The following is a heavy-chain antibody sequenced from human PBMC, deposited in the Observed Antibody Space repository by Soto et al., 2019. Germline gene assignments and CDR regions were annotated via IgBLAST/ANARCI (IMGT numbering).Heavy chain of an antibody. Sequence: PGGSLRLSCAASGFTFSAYSFNWIRQAPGKGLQWVASISSRSSYIYYADSVRGRFTISRDNAKNSLYLQMNSLRAEDTAVYYCAREADILNWFDPWGQGTLVTVS. CDR1: GFTFSAYS. D-gene: IGHD3-9*01. CDR3: AREADILNWFDP. V-gene: IGHV3-21*01. J-gene: IGHJ5*02. CDR2: ISSRSSYI.